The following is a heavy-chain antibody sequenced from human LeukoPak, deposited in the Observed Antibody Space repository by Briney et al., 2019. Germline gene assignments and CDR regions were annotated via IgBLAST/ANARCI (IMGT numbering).Heavy chain of an antibody. CDR3: ARDGYSSSWGGSGFDY. CDR1: GFTFSSYW. D-gene: IGHD6-13*01. V-gene: IGHV3-21*01. J-gene: IGHJ4*02. CDR2: ISSSSSYI. Sequence: GGSLRLSCAASGFTFSSYWMIWVRQAPGKGLEWVSSISSSSSYIYYADSVKGRFTISRDNAKNSLYLQMNSLRAEDTAVYYCARDGYSSSWGGSGFDYWGQGTLVTVSS.